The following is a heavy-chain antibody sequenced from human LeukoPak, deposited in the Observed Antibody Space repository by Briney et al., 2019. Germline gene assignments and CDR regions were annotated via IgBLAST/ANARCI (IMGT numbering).Heavy chain of an antibody. CDR2: IYTTGST. D-gene: IGHD5-24*01. J-gene: IGHJ3*02. Sequence: SETLSLTCTVSGGSFSTYYWSWIRQPPGKRLEWIGYIYTTGSTNYNPSLESRVTISVDTSKKQFSLELRSVTAADTAVYYCARLRRLRDGYNAFDIWGQGRMVTVSS. V-gene: IGHV4-4*08. CDR3: ARLRRLRDGYNAFDI. CDR1: GGSFSTYY.